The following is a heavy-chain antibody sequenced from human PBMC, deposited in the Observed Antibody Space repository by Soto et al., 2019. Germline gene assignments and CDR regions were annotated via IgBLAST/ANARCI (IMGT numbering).Heavy chain of an antibody. V-gene: IGHV4-31*03. Sequence: QVQLQESGPGLVKPSQTLSLTCTVSGASITSDNYYWGWVRQPPGRGLEWVAYMYYTGSIYYSPSAKGRIAISMDTSKNQLSLRVTSVTAADTAVYYCARLFWSGYAFDYWGQGTLVTVSS. CDR1: GASITSDNYY. CDR2: MYYTGSI. CDR3: ARLFWSGYAFDY. D-gene: IGHD3-3*01. J-gene: IGHJ4*02.